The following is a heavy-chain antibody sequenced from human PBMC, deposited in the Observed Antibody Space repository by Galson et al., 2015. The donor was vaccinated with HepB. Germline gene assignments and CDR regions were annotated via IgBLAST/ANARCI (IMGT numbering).Heavy chain of an antibody. D-gene: IGHD4-23*01. J-gene: IGHJ3*02. V-gene: IGHV3-33*01. CDR2: IWYDGSNK. CDR3: ASYGGPPYDAFDI. Sequence: SLRLSCAASGFTFSSYGMHWVRQAPGKGLEWVAVIWYDGSNKYYADSVKGRFTISRDNSKNTLYLQMNSLRAEDTAVYYCASYGGPPYDAFDIWGQGTMVTVSS. CDR1: GFTFSSYG.